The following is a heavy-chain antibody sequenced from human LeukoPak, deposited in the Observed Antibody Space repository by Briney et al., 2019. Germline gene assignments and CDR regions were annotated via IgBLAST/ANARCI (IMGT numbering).Heavy chain of an antibody. CDR2: IYSGGTT. CDR1: GFTVSNNY. Sequence: PGGSLRLSCAVSGFTVSNNYMSWVRQAPGKGLEWVSVIYSGGTTYYADSVKGRFTISRDNSKNTLYLQMNSLIAEDTAVYYCARSTSDIAARPIDYWGQGTLVTVSS. J-gene: IGHJ4*02. D-gene: IGHD6-6*01. V-gene: IGHV3-53*01. CDR3: ARSTSDIAARPIDY.